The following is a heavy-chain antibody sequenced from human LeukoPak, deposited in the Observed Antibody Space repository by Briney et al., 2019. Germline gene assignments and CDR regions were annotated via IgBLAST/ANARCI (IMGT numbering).Heavy chain of an antibody. J-gene: IGHJ3*02. CDR3: AGGYCSSTSCYGAAFDI. CDR1: GGSISSYY. D-gene: IGHD2-2*01. V-gene: IGHV4-4*09. Sequence: PSETLSPTCTVSGGSISSYYWSWIRQPPGKGLEWIGYIYTSGSTNYNPSLKSRVTISVDTSKNQFSLKLSSVTAADTAVYYCAGGYCSSTSCYGAAFDIWGQGTMVTVSS. CDR2: IYTSGST.